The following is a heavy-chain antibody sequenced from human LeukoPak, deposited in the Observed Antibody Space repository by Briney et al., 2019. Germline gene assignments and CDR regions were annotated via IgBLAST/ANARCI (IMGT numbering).Heavy chain of an antibody. CDR2: ISGHSSHK. CDR3: GGPFPPLRTSSARNV. Sequence: GGSLRLSCSASGFTFSDYDMTWVRQAPGKGLEWVSSISGHSSHKYYGDSVKGRFSISRDNAKNSLYLQLNSLGAEDTAVYYGGGPFPPLRTSSARNVWGQGTLVTV. J-gene: IGHJ4*02. CDR1: GFTFSDYD. V-gene: IGHV3-21*01. D-gene: IGHD1-1*01.